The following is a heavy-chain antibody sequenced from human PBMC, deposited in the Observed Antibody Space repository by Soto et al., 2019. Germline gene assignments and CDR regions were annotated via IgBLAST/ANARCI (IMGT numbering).Heavy chain of an antibody. Sequence: PGESLKISCKGSGYTFTSYWIGWVRQMPGEGLEWLGVIYPGDSDTRYSPSFQGQVTISADKSINTAYLQWGSLKASDSAIYYCARSAGNAARFSEFRGPATLVTVSS. D-gene: IGHD2-15*01. CDR1: GYTFTSYW. CDR2: IYPGDSDT. V-gene: IGHV5-51*01. J-gene: IGHJ4*02. CDR3: ARSAGNAARFSEF.